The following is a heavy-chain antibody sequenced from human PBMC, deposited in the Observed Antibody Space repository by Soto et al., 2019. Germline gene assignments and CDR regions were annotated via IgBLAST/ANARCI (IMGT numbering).Heavy chain of an antibody. CDR2: LYYGGT. V-gene: IGHV4-61*01. D-gene: IGHD3-22*01. CDR1: GVSVSNRTHY. J-gene: IGHJ6*02. CDR3: VTALGLTARTDDTYYYYAFDV. Sequence: SETLSLTCEVSGVSVSNRTHYWTWIRQPPGKGLEWIGFLYYGGTNYNPSLKSRLTIALDTSKNQISLNLSSVTAADTAVYYCVTALGLTARTDDTYYYYAFDVWGQGTTVTVSS.